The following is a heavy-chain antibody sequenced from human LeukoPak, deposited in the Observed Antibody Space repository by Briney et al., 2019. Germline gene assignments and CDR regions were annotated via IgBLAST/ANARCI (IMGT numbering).Heavy chain of an antibody. CDR3: ARSSVNWFDP. CDR1: GYSFTNYC. CDR2: IFPGDSHT. J-gene: IGHJ5*02. D-gene: IGHD3-3*01. Sequence: GESLKISCKCSGYSFTNYCIGWVRQMPGKGLEWMGIIFPGDSHTRYSPSFQGQVTMSAVKSISTAYLQWSSLRASDTVMYYCARSSVNWFDPWGQGTLVTVSS. V-gene: IGHV5-51*01.